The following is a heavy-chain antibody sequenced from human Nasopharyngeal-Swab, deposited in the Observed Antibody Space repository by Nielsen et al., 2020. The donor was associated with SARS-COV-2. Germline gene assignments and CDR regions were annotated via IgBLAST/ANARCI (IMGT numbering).Heavy chain of an antibody. CDR1: GLTFSDYY. CDR2: ISSSGSTI. J-gene: IGHJ4*02. Sequence: GGSLRLSCAASGLTFSDYYMSWIRQAPGKGLEWASYISSSGSTIYYADSVKGRFTIARDNAKSSLYLQMNSLRAEDTAVYYCARSNGDDYGETQESYYFDYWGQGTLVTVSS. D-gene: IGHD4-17*01. V-gene: IGHV3-11*04. CDR3: ARSNGDDYGETQESYYFDY.